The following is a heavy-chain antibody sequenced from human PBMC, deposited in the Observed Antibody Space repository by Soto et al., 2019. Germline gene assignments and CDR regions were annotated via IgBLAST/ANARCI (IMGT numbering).Heavy chain of an antibody. CDR3: AHRGRYCSGTNCYHYFDS. J-gene: IGHJ4*02. CDR2: IFWDDDK. D-gene: IGHD2-2*01. Sequence: QITLMESGPTLVKPTQTLTLTCTFSGFSLSTSGVGVGWIRQPPGKALECLAVIFWDDDKRYSPSLQSRLTITKDTSRNQVVLTMANMDPVDTATYYCAHRGRYCSGTNCYHYFDSWGQGTLVTVSS. V-gene: IGHV2-5*02. CDR1: GFSLSTSGVG.